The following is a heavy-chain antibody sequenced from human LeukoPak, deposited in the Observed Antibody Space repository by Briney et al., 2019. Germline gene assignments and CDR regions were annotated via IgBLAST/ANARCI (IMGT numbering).Heavy chain of an antibody. J-gene: IGHJ4*02. V-gene: IGHV4-4*02. CDR1: GFTFSNYDM. CDR3: AREGGPYRPLDY. CDR2: VNLQGST. Sequence: PGGSLRLSCAASGFTFSNYDMSWVRQPPGKGLEWIGEVNLQGSTNYNPSLMGRVAISVDKSENHVSLQLTSVTAADTAVYYCAREGGPYRPLDYSGQGTLVTVSS.